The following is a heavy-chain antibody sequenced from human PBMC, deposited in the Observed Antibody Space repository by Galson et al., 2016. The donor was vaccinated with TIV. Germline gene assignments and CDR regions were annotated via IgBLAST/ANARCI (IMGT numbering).Heavy chain of an antibody. CDR3: ARGRRGADSWSGYAFHDMDV. J-gene: IGHJ6*02. D-gene: IGHD3-3*01. CDR1: HGSISSGSYY. Sequence: TLSLTCTVSHGSISSGSYYWPWTRQPAGKGLEWIGHLSSGGTTNYNPSFKGRVTMSLDTSKNQFSLKVTSVTAADTAVYYCARGRRGADSWSGYAFHDMDVWGQGTTVTVSS. CDR2: LSSGGTT. V-gene: IGHV4-61*09.